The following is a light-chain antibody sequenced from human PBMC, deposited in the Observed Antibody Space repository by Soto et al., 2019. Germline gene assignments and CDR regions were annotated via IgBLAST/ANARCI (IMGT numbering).Light chain of an antibody. J-gene: IGKJ2*01. CDR1: QSISSN. V-gene: IGKV3-15*01. Sequence: EIVMTQSPATLSVSPGERATLSCRASQSISSNLAWYQQKPGQAPRLLIYNASTRATGIPARSSGSGSGTEFTLTISSLQSEDFAVYYCQQYNNWPPRYTFGQGTKVDIK. CDR3: QQYNNWPPRYT. CDR2: NAS.